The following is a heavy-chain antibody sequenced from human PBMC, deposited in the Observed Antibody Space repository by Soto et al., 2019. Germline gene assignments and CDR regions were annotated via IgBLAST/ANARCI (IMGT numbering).Heavy chain of an antibody. J-gene: IGHJ5*02. CDR2: IYYSGGT. CDR1: GGSISSSSYY. V-gene: IGHV4-39*02. CDR3: ARCVHCSNGGLFDP. D-gene: IGHD2-8*01. Sequence: SETLSLTCTVSGGSISSSSYYWGWIRQPPGKGLEWIGSIYYSGGTYYNPSLKSRVTISVDTSKNHFSLQLSSVTAADTAVYYCARCVHCSNGGLFDPWGLGALVTVSS.